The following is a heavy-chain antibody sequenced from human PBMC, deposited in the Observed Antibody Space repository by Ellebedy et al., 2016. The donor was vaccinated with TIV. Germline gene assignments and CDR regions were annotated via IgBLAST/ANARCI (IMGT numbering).Heavy chain of an antibody. J-gene: IGHJ4*02. V-gene: IGHV1-8*01. D-gene: IGHD3-10*01. CDR3: VRGGYYYGSASYYPFDY. CDR1: GYAFHSYD. CDR2: MNPNSGNT. Sequence: ASVKVSCXASGYAFHSYDINWVRQATGQGLEWMGWMNPNSGNTGYAQKFQGRVTVTRNTSISTAYMELSRLRSEDTAVYYCVRGGYYYGSASYYPFDYWGPGTLVTVSS.